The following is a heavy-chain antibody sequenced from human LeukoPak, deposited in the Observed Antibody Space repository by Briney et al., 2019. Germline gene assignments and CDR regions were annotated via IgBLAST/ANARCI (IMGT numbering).Heavy chain of an antibody. J-gene: IGHJ4*02. CDR3: VRDRGAVATH. CDR2: VSFDGSKA. D-gene: IGHD6-19*01. Sequence: PGGSLRLSCVGNGFAFSSYTLHWVRQAPGRGLEWVAVVSFDGSKAYYTDSVKGRFTASRDNSENTLYLQMNSLQPNDTAVYYCVRDRGAVATHWGQGTLVIVSS. V-gene: IGHV3-30*14. CDR1: GFAFSSYT.